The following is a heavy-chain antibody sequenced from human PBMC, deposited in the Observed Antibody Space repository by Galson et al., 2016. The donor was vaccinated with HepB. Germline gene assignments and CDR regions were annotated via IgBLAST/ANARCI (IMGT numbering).Heavy chain of an antibody. CDR2: IIPIFGSP. V-gene: IGHV1-69*13. J-gene: IGHJ4*02. CDR1: GGTFSSSA. D-gene: IGHD4-11*01. Sequence: SVKVSCKASGGTFSSSAISWVRQAPGQGLEWMGGIIPIFGSPNYAQEFEGRLTITADVSTNTAYMELTSLRSDDTGVYFCARDREWTTVTVTFDSWGQGTLVTVSS. CDR3: ARDREWTTVTVTFDS.